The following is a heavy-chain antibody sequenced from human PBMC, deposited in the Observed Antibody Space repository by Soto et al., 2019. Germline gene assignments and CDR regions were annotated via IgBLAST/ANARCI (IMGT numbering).Heavy chain of an antibody. V-gene: IGHV4-30-4*01. Sequence: SETLSLTCTVSGGSISSGDYYWSWIRQPPGKGLEWIGYIYYSGSTYYNPSLKSRVTISVDTSKNQFSLKLSSVTAADTAVYYCARGLVYYDILTGIYYYYYYMDVWGKGTTVTVSS. CDR1: GGSISSGDYY. D-gene: IGHD3-9*01. CDR2: IYYSGST. CDR3: ARGLVYYDILTGIYYYYYYMDV. J-gene: IGHJ6*03.